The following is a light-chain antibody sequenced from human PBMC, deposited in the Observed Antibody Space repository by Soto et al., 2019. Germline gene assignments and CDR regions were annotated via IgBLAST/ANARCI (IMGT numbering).Light chain of an antibody. J-gene: IGKJ5*01. CDR3: QQHNSFSIT. CDR2: KAS. Sequence: SSLSASVGARVTISCRASESISRWLAWYQQKPGKDPKLLIYKASSLESGVPSRFSGSGSGTEFTLTINSLQADDFATYYCQQHNSFSITGGQGPRREIK. CDR1: ESISRW. V-gene: IGKV1-5*03.